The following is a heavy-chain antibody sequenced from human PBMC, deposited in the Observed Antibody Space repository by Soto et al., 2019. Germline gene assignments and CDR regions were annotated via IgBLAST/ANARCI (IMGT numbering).Heavy chain of an antibody. CDR2: INHSGST. J-gene: IGHJ5*02. CDR3: AVTYSSGWYNWFDP. V-gene: IGHV4-34*01. Sequence: QVQLQQWGAGLLKPSETLSLTCAVYGGSFSGYYWSWIRQPPGKGLEWIGEINHSGSTNYNPSLKRRVTISVDPSKNQFSLKLSSVTAADTAVYYSAVTYSSGWYNWFDPWGQGTLVTVSS. CDR1: GGSFSGYY. D-gene: IGHD6-19*01.